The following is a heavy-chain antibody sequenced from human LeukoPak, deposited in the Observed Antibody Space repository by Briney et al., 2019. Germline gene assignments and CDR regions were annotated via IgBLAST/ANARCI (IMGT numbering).Heavy chain of an antibody. CDR3: AKDRVYGDYVCDY. D-gene: IGHD4-17*01. V-gene: IGHV3-74*01. Sequence: GGPLRLSCVASGFAFSNYYMHWVRHAPGKGLVWVSRINSDGSSTSYADSVKDRFTISRDNAKNSLYLQMNSLRAEDTAVYYCAKDRVYGDYVCDYWGQGTLVTVSS. CDR1: GFAFSNYY. CDR2: INSDGSST. J-gene: IGHJ4*02.